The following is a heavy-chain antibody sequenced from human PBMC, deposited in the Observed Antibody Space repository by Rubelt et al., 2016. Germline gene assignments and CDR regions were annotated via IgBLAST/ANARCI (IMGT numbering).Heavy chain of an antibody. CDR3: VTYGGTYQFDD. Sequence: QLQLRESGPGLVKPSETLSLTCTVSGDSISSNRFYWGWIRQPPGKGLECIGRIYYTGDTYYIPSLKSRLTISVDTSKSQISLNLTSVTAADTAVYYCVTYGGTYQFDDWGQGTLVTVSS. V-gene: IGHV4-39*07. CDR1: GDSISSNRFY. CDR2: IYYTGDT. D-gene: IGHD2-21*01. J-gene: IGHJ4*02.